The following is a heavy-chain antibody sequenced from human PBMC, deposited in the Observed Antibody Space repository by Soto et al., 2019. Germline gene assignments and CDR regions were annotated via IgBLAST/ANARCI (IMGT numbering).Heavy chain of an antibody. CDR2: ITVYDGNT. CDR3: ARPDYYNTGSGAFDI. Sequence: QGQLVQSGAEVKKPGASVYVSCKASGYTFNSHGISWVRQAPGQGLEWMGWITVYDGNTYYAQNLQGRVTMTADTLTSTAYMELRSLRSDDTAVYYCARPDYYNTGSGAFDIWGQGTVVTVSS. CDR1: GYTFNSHG. D-gene: IGHD3-22*01. V-gene: IGHV1-18*01. J-gene: IGHJ3*02.